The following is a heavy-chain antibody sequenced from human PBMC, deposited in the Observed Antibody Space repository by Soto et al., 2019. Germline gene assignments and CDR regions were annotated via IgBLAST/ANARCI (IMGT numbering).Heavy chain of an antibody. CDR1: GYTLTELS. Sequence: GASVKVSCKVSGYTLTELSMHWVRQAPGKGLEWMGGFDPEDGETIYAQKFQGRVTMTEDSSTDTAYMELSSLRSEDTAVYYCATELWGFGVVIIRAFDIWGQGTMVTVSS. D-gene: IGHD3-3*01. V-gene: IGHV1-24*01. J-gene: IGHJ3*02. CDR2: FDPEDGET. CDR3: ATELWGFGVVIIRAFDI.